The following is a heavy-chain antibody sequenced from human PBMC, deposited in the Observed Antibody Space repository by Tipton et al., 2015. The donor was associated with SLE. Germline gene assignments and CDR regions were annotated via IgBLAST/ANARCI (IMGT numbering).Heavy chain of an antibody. CDR3: ARGGASVLIRNCYFDY. CDR1: IDSLRTYY. J-gene: IGHJ4*01. V-gene: IGHV4-59*12. CDR2: IYYHART. Sequence: TLSLTCSVSIDSLRTYYWSWVRQPPGEGLEWIGNIYYHARTNYNPSLESRVSISVDTSKNQFFLNLHSVTAADTAVYYCARGGASVLIRNCYFDYWGQGSLVTVSS. D-gene: IGHD2-8*01.